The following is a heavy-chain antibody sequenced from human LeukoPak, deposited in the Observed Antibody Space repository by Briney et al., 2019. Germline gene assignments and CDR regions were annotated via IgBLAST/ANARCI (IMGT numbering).Heavy chain of an antibody. CDR1: GFTFSDYY. Sequence: KPGGSLRLSCAASGFTFSDYYMSWIRQAPGKGLEWVSYISSSGSTIYYADSVKGRFTISRDNSKNTLYLQMNSLRAEDTAVYYCAKSTGAHNYFDYWGQGTLVTVSS. V-gene: IGHV3-11*04. CDR2: ISSSGSTI. CDR3: AKSTGAHNYFDY. J-gene: IGHJ4*02.